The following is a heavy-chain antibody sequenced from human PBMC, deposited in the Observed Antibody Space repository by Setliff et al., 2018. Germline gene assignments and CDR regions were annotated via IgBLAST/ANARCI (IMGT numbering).Heavy chain of an antibody. J-gene: IGHJ6*03. CDR1: GGSISSGDYY. V-gene: IGHV4-61*08. D-gene: IGHD6-19*01. CDR2: INHSGST. Sequence: PSETLSLTCTVSGGSISSGDYYWSWIRQPPGKGPEWIGEINHSGSTNYNPSLKSRVTMSIDTSKNQFSLKLNSVTAADMAVYYCAREQWLDPPGYYYMDVWAKGTTVTVSS. CDR3: AREQWLDPPGYYYMDV.